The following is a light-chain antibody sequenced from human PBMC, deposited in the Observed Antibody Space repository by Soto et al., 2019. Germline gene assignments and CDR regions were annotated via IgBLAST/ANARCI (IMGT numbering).Light chain of an antibody. CDR2: DAS. V-gene: IGKV3-11*01. CDR3: QQHSNWPIT. J-gene: IGKJ5*01. CDR1: QRVSSY. Sequence: DIVLTQSPATLFLSPVERANLSCRASQRVSSYLAWYQQKPGQAPRLLIHDASNRATGIPARFIGSGSGTDFTLTISSLEPEDFAVYYCQQHSNWPITIGQGTRLEIK.